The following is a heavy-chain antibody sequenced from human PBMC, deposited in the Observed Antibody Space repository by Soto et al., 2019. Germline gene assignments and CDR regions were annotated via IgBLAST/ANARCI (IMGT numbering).Heavy chain of an antibody. CDR2: ISAYNGNT. V-gene: IGHV1-18*01. J-gene: IGHJ5*02. CDR3: ARGVGSGSYYNQYNWFDP. D-gene: IGHD3-10*01. CDR1: GYTFTNYG. Sequence: ASVKVSCKASGYTFTNYGISWVRQAPGQGLECMGWISAYNGNTKYAQRLQGRVTMTTDTSTSTAYMELRSLRSDDTAVYYCARGVGSGSYYNQYNWFDPWGQGTLVTVS.